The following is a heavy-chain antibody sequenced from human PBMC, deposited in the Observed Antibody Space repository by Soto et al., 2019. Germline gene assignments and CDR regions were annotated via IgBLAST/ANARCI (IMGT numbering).Heavy chain of an antibody. CDR1: GFTFSDYY. D-gene: IGHD5-18*01. J-gene: IGHJ4*02. CDR2: ISSSGSTI. Sequence: GGSLRLSCAASGFTFSDYYMSWIRQAPGKGLEWVSYISSSGSTIYYADPVKGRFTISRDNAKNSLYLQMNSLRAEDTAVYYCARVGGDTAMSLSLWVDYWGQGTLVTVSS. V-gene: IGHV3-11*01. CDR3: ARVGGDTAMSLSLWVDY.